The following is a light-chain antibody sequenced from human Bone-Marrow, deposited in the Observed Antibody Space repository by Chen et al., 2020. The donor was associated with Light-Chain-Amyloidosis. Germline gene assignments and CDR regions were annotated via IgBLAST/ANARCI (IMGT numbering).Light chain of an antibody. J-gene: IGLJ1*01. CDR2: EVT. CDR3: SSYTITNTLV. Sequence: QSALTQPPSVSGSPGLAYTFSCTGTSSDVGGDNHVSWYQQHPDKAPNPMIYEVTNRPSWVPDRFSGSKSDNTASLTISGRHTEDEADYFCSSYTITNTLVFGSGTSVTVL. CDR1: SSDVGGDNH. V-gene: IGLV2-14*01.